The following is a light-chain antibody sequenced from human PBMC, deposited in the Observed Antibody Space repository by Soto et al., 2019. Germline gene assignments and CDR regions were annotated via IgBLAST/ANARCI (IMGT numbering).Light chain of an antibody. J-gene: IGLJ2*01. CDR3: SSYAGSNNLV. V-gene: IGLV2-8*01. CDR1: SSDVGGYNY. Sequence: QSVLTQPPSASGSPGQSVTISCTGTSSDVGGYNYVSWYQQHPGKAPKLMIHEVTKRPSGVPDRFSGSKSGNTASLTVSGLQDEDEADYYCSSYAGSNNLVFGGGTKLTVL. CDR2: EVT.